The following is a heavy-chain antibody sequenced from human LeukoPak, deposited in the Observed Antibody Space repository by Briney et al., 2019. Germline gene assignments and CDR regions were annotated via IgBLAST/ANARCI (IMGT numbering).Heavy chain of an antibody. CDR1: GFTFSSYW. V-gene: IGHV3-74*01. CDR2: INSGGSTT. J-gene: IGHJ4*02. CDR3: AASSGYYGH. Sequence: PGGSLSLSCAASGFTFSSYWMHWVRQAPGGGLVWASRINSGGSTTSYADSVKGRFTISRDNAKNTLYLQMNSLSADDTAVYYCAASSGYYGHRGQGTLVTVSS. D-gene: IGHD3-22*01.